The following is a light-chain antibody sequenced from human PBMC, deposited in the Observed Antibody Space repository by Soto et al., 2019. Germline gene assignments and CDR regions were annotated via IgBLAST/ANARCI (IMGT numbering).Light chain of an antibody. CDR1: QSLLHSNGYNY. Sequence: DIVMTQSPLSLPVTPGEPASISCRSSQSLLHSNGYNYLDWYLQKPGQSPQLLIDLGSNRASGVPARFSGSGSGADFTLKSSRVEAEDVGVYYCMQALQTWTFGQGTKVEIK. V-gene: IGKV2-28*01. J-gene: IGKJ1*01. CDR3: MQALQTWT. CDR2: LGS.